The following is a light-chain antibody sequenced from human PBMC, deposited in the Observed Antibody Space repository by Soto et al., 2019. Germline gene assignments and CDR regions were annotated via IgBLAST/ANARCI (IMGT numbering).Light chain of an antibody. CDR1: RSISSW. CDR3: HKDEKYFPNP. CDR2: EAS. J-gene: IGKJ5*01. V-gene: IGKV1-5*01. Sequence: IQLTNSTSTLSASTRDRVTITCRASRSISSWLAWYQQTPGKARKLLIYEASRLDSGVPSRFSGSGSGTEFTLTISSLQPEDFATYYCHKDEKYFPNPFGQGTRPDI.